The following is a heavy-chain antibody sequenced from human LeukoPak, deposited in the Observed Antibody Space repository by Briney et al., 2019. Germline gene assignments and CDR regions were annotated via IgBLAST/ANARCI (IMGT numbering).Heavy chain of an antibody. CDR1: GGSISSSSYY. Sequence: PSETLSLTCTVSGGSISSSSYYWGSIRQPPGKGLGWMGSIYESWSTYYNPSLKSPLTISVDTSKNQFSLKLSSVTAADTAVYYCARPNSYYYYYMDVWGKGTTVTVSS. CDR2: IYESWST. CDR3: ARPNSYYYYYMDV. J-gene: IGHJ6*03. V-gene: IGHV4-39*01.